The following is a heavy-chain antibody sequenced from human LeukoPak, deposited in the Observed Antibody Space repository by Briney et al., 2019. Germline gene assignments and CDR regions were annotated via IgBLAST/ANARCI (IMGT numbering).Heavy chain of an antibody. V-gene: IGHV1-69*01. D-gene: IGHD4-17*01. CDR3: ARATWYGDPGSYYYYMDV. Sequence: SVKVSCKASGGTFSSYAISWVRQAPGQGLEWMGGIIPIFSTANYAQKFQGRVTITADESTSTAYMELSSLRSEDTAVYYCARATWYGDPGSYYYYMDVWGRGTTVTVSS. CDR2: IIPIFSTA. CDR1: GGTFSSYA. J-gene: IGHJ6*03.